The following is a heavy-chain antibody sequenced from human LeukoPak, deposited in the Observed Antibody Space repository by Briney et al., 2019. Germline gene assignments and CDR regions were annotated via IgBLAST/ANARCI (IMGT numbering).Heavy chain of an antibody. D-gene: IGHD1-26*01. CDR2: ISAYNGNT. Sequence: ASVKVSCKASGYTFTSYGISWVRQAPGQGLEWVGWISAYNGNTNYAQKLQGRVTMTTDTSTSTAYMELRSLRSDDTAVYYCAGVGTLRWWELQGYFDYWGQGTLVTVSS. J-gene: IGHJ4*02. V-gene: IGHV1-18*01. CDR3: AGVGTLRWWELQGYFDY. CDR1: GYTFTSYG.